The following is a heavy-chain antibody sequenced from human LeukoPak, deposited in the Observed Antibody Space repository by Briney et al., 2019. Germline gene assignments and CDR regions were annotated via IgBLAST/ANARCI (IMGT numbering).Heavy chain of an antibody. Sequence: SETLSLTCTVSGGSISSSSYYWGWIRQPPGKGLEWIGSIYYSGSTYYNPSLKSRVTISVDTSKNQFSLKLSSVTAADTAVYYCARDRGGGYYSYYMDVWGKGPTVTVSS. V-gene: IGHV4-39*07. CDR2: IYYSGST. D-gene: IGHD4-23*01. CDR3: ARDRGGGYYSYYMDV. J-gene: IGHJ6*03. CDR1: GGSISSSSYY.